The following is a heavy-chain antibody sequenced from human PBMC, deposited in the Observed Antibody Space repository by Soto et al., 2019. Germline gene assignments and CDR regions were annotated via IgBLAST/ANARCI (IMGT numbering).Heavy chain of an antibody. CDR1: GDSITSGESY. CDR2: IYYSGST. D-gene: IGHD6-13*01. J-gene: IGHJ6*02. V-gene: IGHV4-30-4*02. Sequence: SETLSLTSTVSGDSITSGESYWSWIRQPPGKGLEWIGYIYYSGSTYYNPSLKSRISISVDTSKNQFSLKLSSVTAADTAVYYCARVIAAAGTGNYGMDVWGQGTTVTVSS. CDR3: ARVIAAAGTGNYGMDV.